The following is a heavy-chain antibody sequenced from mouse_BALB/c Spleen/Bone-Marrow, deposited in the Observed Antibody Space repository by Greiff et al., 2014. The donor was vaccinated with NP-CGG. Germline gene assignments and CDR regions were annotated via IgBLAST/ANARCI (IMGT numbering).Heavy chain of an antibody. J-gene: IGHJ2*01. CDR1: GYTFSNYW. V-gene: IGHV1-9*01. D-gene: IGHD1-1*01. Sequence: VQLQESGAELMKPGASVKISCKATGYTFSNYWIDWVKQRPGHGLEWIGEILPGSGTANYNEKFKGKATFTADTSSNTAYMQLSSLTSEDSALYYCARASVVPYYFDSWGQGTTLTVSS. CDR2: ILPGSGTA. CDR3: ARASVVPYYFDS.